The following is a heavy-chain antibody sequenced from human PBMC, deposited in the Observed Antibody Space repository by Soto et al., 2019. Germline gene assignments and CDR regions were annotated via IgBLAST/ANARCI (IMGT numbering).Heavy chain of an antibody. D-gene: IGHD3-10*01. Sequence: ASVKVSCKASGGTFSSYAISWVRQAPGQGLEWMGGIIPIFGTANYAQKFQGRVTITADKSTSTAYMELSSLRSEDTAVYYCARLPITIVRGVIRYYYGMDVWGQGTTVTVSS. J-gene: IGHJ6*02. CDR2: IIPIFGTA. CDR3: ARLPITIVRGVIRYYYGMDV. CDR1: GGTFSSYA. V-gene: IGHV1-69*06.